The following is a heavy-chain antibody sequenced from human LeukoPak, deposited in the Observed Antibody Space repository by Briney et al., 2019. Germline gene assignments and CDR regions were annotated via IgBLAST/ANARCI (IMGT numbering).Heavy chain of an antibody. CDR3: AKSILTGYYTSLDY. CDR2: IRYDGSNK. J-gene: IGHJ4*02. CDR1: GFTFSSYA. Sequence: GGSLRLSCAASGFTFSSYAMSWVRQAPGKGLEWVAFIRYDGSNKYYADSVKGRFTISRDNSKNTLYLQMNSLRAEDTAVYYCAKSILTGYYTSLDYWGQGTLVTVSS. V-gene: IGHV3-30*02. D-gene: IGHD3-9*01.